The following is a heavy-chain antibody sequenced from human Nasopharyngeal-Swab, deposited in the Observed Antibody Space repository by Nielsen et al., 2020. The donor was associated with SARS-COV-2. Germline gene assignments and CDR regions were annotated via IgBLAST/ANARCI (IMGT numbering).Heavy chain of an antibody. J-gene: IGHJ6*02. D-gene: IGHD4-23*01. V-gene: IGHV3-30*18. CDR3: AKDPTVVKAYYYGMDV. CDR2: ISYEGSKT. CDR1: GFTFSSFN. Sequence: GESLKISCAASGFTFSSFNFHWVRQAPGKGLEWVAAISYEGSKTYYADSVRGRFTISRDNSRTTLFLQMNSLRPEDTAVYYCAKDPTVVKAYYYGMDVWGQGTTVAVSS.